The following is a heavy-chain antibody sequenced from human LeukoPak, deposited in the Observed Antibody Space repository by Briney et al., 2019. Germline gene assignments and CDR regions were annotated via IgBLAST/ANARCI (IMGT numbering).Heavy chain of an antibody. D-gene: IGHD2-2*01. CDR3: ARAGRELPYCSSTSCRRGRWFDP. V-gene: IGHV4-31*03. CDR2: IYYSGST. Sequence: ASETLSLTCTVSGGSISSGGYYWSWIRQHPGKGLEWIGYIYYSGSTYYNPSLKSRVTISVDTSKNQFSLKLSSVTAADTAVYYCARAGRELPYCSSTSCRRGRWFDPWGQGTLVTVSS. J-gene: IGHJ5*02. CDR1: GGSISSGGYY.